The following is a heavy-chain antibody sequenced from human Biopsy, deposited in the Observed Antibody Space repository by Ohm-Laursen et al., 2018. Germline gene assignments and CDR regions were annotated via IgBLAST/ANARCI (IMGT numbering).Heavy chain of an antibody. CDR3: ARHSLDDFWSGAHYYFDY. D-gene: IGHD3-3*01. Sequence: SETLSLTCRVSGGSISSRNHYWGWLRQPPGKGLEWIGHVYYSVSTFYNSSLESRVTVSVDTSKNQFHLRLTSMSASDTAVYYCARHSLDDFWSGAHYYFDYWGLGTLVTVSS. J-gene: IGHJ4*02. CDR2: VYYSVST. V-gene: IGHV4-39*01. CDR1: GGSISSRNHY.